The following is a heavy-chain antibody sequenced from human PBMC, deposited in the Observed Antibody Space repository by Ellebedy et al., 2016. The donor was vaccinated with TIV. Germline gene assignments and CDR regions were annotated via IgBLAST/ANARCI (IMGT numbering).Heavy chain of an antibody. CDR2: IKRDGSEK. J-gene: IGHJ6*02. V-gene: IGHV3-7*04. D-gene: IGHD3-16*01. Sequence: GESLKISXAASGFTFSTYWMSWVRQAPGKGLEWVAYIKRDGSEKYYVDSVKGRFTISRDNAKNSLYLQMNSLRAEDTAVYYWARLRGSYRMDVWGQGTTVTVSS. CDR1: GFTFSTYW. CDR3: ARLRGSYRMDV.